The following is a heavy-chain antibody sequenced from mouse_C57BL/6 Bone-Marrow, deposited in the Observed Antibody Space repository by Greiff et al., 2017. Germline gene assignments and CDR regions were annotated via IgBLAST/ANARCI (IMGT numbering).Heavy chain of an antibody. D-gene: IGHD1-1*02. Sequence: QVQLQQPGAELVMPGASVKLSCKASGYTFTSYWMHWVKQRPGQGLEWIGEIDPSDSYTNYNQKFKGKSTLTVDKSSSTAYMQLSSLTSEDSAVYYCASHSYYYAMDYWGQGTTLTVSS. CDR2: IDPSDSYT. V-gene: IGHV1-69*01. CDR3: ASHSYYYAMDY. CDR1: GYTFTSYW. J-gene: IGHJ2*01.